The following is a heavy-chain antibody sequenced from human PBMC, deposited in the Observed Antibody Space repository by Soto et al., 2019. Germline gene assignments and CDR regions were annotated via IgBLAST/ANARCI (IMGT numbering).Heavy chain of an antibody. CDR1: GYTFTSYG. V-gene: IGHV1-18*01. Sequence: ASVKVSCKASGYTFTSYGISWVRRAPGQGREWMGWISAYNGNTNYAQKLQGRVTMTTDTSTSTAYMELRSLRSDDTAVYYCARDPIPNYYGSGSPHWYYGMDVWGQGXTVTVSS. J-gene: IGHJ6*02. CDR3: ARDPIPNYYGSGSPHWYYGMDV. D-gene: IGHD3-10*01. CDR2: ISAYNGNT.